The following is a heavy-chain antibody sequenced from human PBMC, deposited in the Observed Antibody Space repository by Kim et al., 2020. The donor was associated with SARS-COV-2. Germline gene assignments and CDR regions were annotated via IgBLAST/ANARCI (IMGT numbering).Heavy chain of an antibody. CDR3: AGSCWGGCYAGSDY. Sequence: SETLSLTCAVYGGSFSGYYWSWIRQPPGKGLEWIGEINHSGSTNYNPSLKSRVTISVDTSKNQFSLKLSSVTAADTAVYYCAGSCWGGCYAGSDYWGQGTLVTVSS. CDR2: INHSGST. D-gene: IGHD2-2*01. V-gene: IGHV4-34*01. J-gene: IGHJ4*02. CDR1: GGSFSGYY.